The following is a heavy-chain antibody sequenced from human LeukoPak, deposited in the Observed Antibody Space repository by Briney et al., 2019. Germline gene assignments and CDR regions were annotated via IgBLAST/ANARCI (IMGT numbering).Heavy chain of an antibody. CDR2: INAGNGNT. V-gene: IGHV1-3*03. CDR1: GYTFTSYA. J-gene: IGHJ6*03. D-gene: IGHD6-19*01. Sequence: ASVTVSFKASGYTFTSYAMHWVRQAPGQRREWMGWINAGNGNTKYSQEFQGRVTISRDTSASTAYMELSSLRSEDMAVYYCARSPSSSGWYYYYYYMDVWGKGTTVTVSS. CDR3: ARSPSSSGWYYYYYYMDV.